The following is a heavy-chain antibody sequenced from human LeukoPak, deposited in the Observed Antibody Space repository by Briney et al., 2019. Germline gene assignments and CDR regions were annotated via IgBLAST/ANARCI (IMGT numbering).Heavy chain of an antibody. J-gene: IGHJ4*02. Sequence: PSETVSLTCTVSGGSISSYYWSWIRQPPGKGLEWIGYIYYSGSTNYNPSLKSRVTISVDTSKNQFSLKLSSVTAADTAVYYCAREGGGNFDYWGQGTLVTVSS. D-gene: IGHD4-23*01. CDR3: AREGGGNFDY. CDR2: IYYSGST. CDR1: GGSISSYY. V-gene: IGHV4-59*01.